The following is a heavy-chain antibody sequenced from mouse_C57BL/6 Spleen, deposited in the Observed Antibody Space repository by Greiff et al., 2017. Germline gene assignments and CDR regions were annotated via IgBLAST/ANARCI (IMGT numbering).Heavy chain of an antibody. CDR2: INPSTGGT. J-gene: IGHJ3*01. V-gene: IGHV1-42*01. D-gene: IGHD3-2*02. CDR1: GYSFTGYY. Sequence: VQLQQSGPELVKPGASVKISCKASGYSFTGYYMNWVKQSPEKSLEWIGEINPSTGGTTYNQKFKAKATLTVDKSSSTAYMQLTSLTSEDSAVYYCATGDSSGYWGQGTLVTVSA. CDR3: ATGDSSGY.